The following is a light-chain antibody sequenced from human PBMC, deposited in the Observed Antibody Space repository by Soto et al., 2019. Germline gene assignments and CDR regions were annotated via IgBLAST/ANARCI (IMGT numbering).Light chain of an antibody. CDR3: QQFNSYPIT. J-gene: IGKJ5*01. CDR1: QSISSW. Sequence: VDRVTITCRASQSISSWLAWYQQKPGKAPKLLIYKASTLKSGVPSRFIGSGSGTEFTLTISGLLPDDFEAYYCQQFNSYPITFGQGTRLENK. CDR2: KAS. V-gene: IGKV1-5*03.